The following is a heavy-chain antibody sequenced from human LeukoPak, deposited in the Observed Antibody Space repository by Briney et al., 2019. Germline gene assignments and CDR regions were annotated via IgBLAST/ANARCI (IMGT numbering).Heavy chain of an antibody. CDR3: ARDQGVEQWLPSNYYGMDV. CDR2: ISSSNSYI. J-gene: IGHJ6*02. D-gene: IGHD6-19*01. V-gene: IGHV3-21*01. CDR1: GFTFSSYS. Sequence: GGSLRLSCAGSGFTFSSYSIHWVRQAPGKGLEWVSSISSSNSYIYYADSLKGRFAISRDNAKNSLYLQMNSLRAEDTAVCYCARDQGVEQWLPSNYYGMDVWGQGTTVTVSS.